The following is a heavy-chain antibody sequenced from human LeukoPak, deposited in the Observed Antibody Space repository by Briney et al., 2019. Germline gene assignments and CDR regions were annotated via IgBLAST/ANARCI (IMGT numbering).Heavy chain of an antibody. V-gene: IGHV4-39*07. D-gene: IGHD3-16*02. CDR1: GGSISSSRYY. CDR3: ARDGVIVV. CDR2: IYYSGST. J-gene: IGHJ4*02. Sequence: SETLSLTCTVSGGSISSSRYYWGWIRQPPGKGLEWIGSIYYSGSTYYNPSLKSRVTISVDTSKNQFSLKLSSVTAADTAVYYCARDGVIVVWGQGTLVTVSS.